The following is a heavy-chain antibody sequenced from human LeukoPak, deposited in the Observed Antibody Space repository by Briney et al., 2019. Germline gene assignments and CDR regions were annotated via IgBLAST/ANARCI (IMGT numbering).Heavy chain of an antibody. CDR1: GFTFSTYG. V-gene: IGHV3-33*08. D-gene: IGHD2-15*01. Sequence: GGSLRLSCAASGFTFSTYGMHWVRQAPGKGLEWVAVIWNDGSNKYYADSVKGRFTISRDNSKNTLYLQMNSLRAEDTAVYYCATDAGAAALDYWGQGTLVTVSP. CDR3: ATDAGAAALDY. J-gene: IGHJ4*02. CDR2: IWNDGSNK.